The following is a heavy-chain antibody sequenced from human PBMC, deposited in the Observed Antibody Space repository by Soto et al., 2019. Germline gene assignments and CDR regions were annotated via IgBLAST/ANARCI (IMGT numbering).Heavy chain of an antibody. CDR3: AGDYGTIQNYFDY. V-gene: IGHV4-38-2*01. J-gene: IGHJ4*02. Sequence: PSETLSLTCAVSGYSISRGYYWGWIRQPPGKGLEWIGILYYSGGTSYNPSLRRRVTISVDTSRNQLSLQLSSVTAADTAVYYCAGDYGTIQNYFDYWGQGTLVTVSS. CDR2: LYYSGGT. D-gene: IGHD4-17*01. CDR1: GYSISRGYY.